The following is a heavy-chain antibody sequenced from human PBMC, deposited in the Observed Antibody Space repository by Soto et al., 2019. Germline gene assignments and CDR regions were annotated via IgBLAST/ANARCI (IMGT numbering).Heavy chain of an antibody. D-gene: IGHD6-19*01. CDR3: ARDPSPYTSGWYGIDF. Sequence: QVQLVESGGGVVQPGASLRLSCTASGFMFSAYAMFWVRQAPGKGLEWVAAMSYDGTNTYYADSVKGRFTISRDNSKNTLFLQMSSLTADDSAVYYCARDPSPYTSGWYGIDFWGLGTLVTVSS. CDR2: MSYDGTNT. CDR1: GFMFSAYA. J-gene: IGHJ4*01. V-gene: IGHV3-30-3*01.